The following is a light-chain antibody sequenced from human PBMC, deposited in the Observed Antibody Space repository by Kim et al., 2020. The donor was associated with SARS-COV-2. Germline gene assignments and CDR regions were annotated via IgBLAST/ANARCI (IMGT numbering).Light chain of an antibody. CDR1: QTINNY. V-gene: IGKV1-39*01. CDR3: QQSYTTLSLT. CDR2: AAA. Sequence: AGGDRVTITCRASQTINNYLNWYQQRPGKATKLLIYAAARLQSGVPSRFSGSGSGTDFTLTISGLQVEDFATYYCQQSYTTLSLTFGGGTKVDIK. J-gene: IGKJ4*01.